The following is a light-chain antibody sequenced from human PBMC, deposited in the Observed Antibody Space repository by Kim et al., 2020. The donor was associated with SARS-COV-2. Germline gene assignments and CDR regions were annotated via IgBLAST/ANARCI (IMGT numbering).Light chain of an antibody. CDR2: WAS. V-gene: IGKV4-1*01. CDR1: QSVLYRSNNKKY. Sequence: ATFNCKSSQSVLYRSNNKKYLAWYQQKPGQPPKLLVYWASTRESGVPDRFSGSGSGTDFTLTISSLQAEDVAGYYCQQYYTTPPTFGGGTKVDIK. CDR3: QQYYTTPPT. J-gene: IGKJ4*01.